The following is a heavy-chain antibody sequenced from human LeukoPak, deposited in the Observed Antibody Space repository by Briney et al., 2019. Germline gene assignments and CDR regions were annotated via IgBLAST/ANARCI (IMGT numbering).Heavy chain of an antibody. CDR2: IYSSGTT. D-gene: IGHD3-22*01. Sequence: GGSLRLSCAASGFTFSSYAMSWVRQAPGKGLEWVAVIYSSGTTYYADSVKGRFTISRDNSKNTLFLQMSSLRAEDTAVYYCARWPDYFDTSRYYYGMDVWGQGTLVTVSS. CDR3: ARWPDYFDTSRYYYGMDV. CDR1: GFTFSSYA. V-gene: IGHV3-23*05. J-gene: IGHJ6*02.